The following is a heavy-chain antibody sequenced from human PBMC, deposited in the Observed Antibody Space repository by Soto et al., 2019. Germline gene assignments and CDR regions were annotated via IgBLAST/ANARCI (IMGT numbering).Heavy chain of an antibody. D-gene: IGHD1-7*01. CDR3: ARAQELGAHLFDS. V-gene: IGHV3-13*01. J-gene: IGHJ4*02. CDR2: IGTAGDT. Sequence: GGSLRLSCEASGFTFSGFDMHWVRQPTGKGLEWVSTIGTAGDTYYAVSVKDRFTISRDNDTNYLPFQMNSLRAADTAVYFYARAQELGAHLFDSWGQGTQVTVSS. CDR1: GFTFSGFD.